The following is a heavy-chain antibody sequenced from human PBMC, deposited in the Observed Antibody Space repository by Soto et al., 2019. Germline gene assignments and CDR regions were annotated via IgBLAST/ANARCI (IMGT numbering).Heavy chain of an antibody. J-gene: IGHJ3*01. CDR2: LYPDGRT. Sequence: EVQLVESGGGLVQPGGSLTLSCAASGFTVSSNYMSWVRQAPGKGLEWVSVLYPDGRTYYADSVKGRFSISRDNSKNTVHLQMSSLRAEDTAVYYCARDHRAQFVDDAFDLWGQGTMVTVSS. CDR3: ARDHRAQFVDDAFDL. V-gene: IGHV3-66*01. D-gene: IGHD6-6*01. CDR1: GFTVSSNY.